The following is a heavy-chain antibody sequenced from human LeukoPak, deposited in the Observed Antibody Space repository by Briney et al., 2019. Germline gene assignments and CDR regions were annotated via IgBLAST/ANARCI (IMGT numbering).Heavy chain of an antibody. J-gene: IGHJ4*02. CDR2: ISGSGGST. V-gene: IGHV3-23*01. CDR3: AKDPEYDFWSGYPMPR. D-gene: IGHD3-3*01. Sequence: PGGSLRLSCAASGFTFSSYAMSWVRQAPGKGLEWVSAISGSGGSTYYADSVKGRFTISRDNSKNTLYLQMNSLRAEDTAVYYCAKDPEYDFWSGYPMPRWGQGTLVTVSS. CDR1: GFTFSSYA.